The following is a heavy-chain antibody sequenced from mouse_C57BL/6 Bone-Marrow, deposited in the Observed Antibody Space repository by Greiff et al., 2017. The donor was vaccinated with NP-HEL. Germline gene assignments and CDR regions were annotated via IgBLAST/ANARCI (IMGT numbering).Heavy chain of an antibody. J-gene: IGHJ2*01. Sequence: EVQLQESGAELVRPGASVKLSCTASGFNIKDDYMHWVKQRPEQGLEWIGWIDPENGDTEYASKFQGKATITADTSSNTAYLQLSSLTSEDTAVDYCTSIYYDYDDGYWGQGTTLTVSS. D-gene: IGHD2-4*01. CDR3: TSIYYDYDDGY. CDR1: GFNIKDDY. V-gene: IGHV14-4*01. CDR2: IDPENGDT.